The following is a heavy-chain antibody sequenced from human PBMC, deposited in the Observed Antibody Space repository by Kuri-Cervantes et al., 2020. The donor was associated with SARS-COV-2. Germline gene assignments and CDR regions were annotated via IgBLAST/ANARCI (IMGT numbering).Heavy chain of an antibody. J-gene: IGHJ6*04. V-gene: IGHV4-34*01. CDR1: GGSFSGYY. CDR3: ARVDV. CDR2: INHSGST. Sequence: SETLSLTCAVYGGSFSGYYWSWIRQPPGKGLEWIGEINHSGSTYYNPSLKSRVTISVDTSKNQFSLKLSSVTAADTAVYHCARVDVWGKGTTVTVSS.